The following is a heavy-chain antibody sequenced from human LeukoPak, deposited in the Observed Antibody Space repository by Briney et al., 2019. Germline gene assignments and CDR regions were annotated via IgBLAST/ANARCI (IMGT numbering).Heavy chain of an antibody. Sequence: PSETLSLTCAVYGGSFSGYYWSWIRQPPGKGLEWIGEINHSGSTNYNPSLKSRVTISVDTSKNQFSLKLSSVTAADTAVYYCAREWELGDNYYYYMDVWGKGTTVTVSS. CDR3: AREWELGDNYYYYMDV. D-gene: IGHD1-26*01. J-gene: IGHJ6*03. CDR1: GGSFSGYY. CDR2: INHSGST. V-gene: IGHV4-34*01.